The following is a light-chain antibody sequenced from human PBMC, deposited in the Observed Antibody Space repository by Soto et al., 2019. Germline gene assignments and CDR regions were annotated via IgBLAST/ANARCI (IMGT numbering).Light chain of an antibody. CDR2: EVS. V-gene: IGLV2-14*01. Sequence: QSVLTQPASVSGSPGQSITISCTGTSSDVGGYNFVSWYQQHPGKAPKLMIYEVSNRPSGVSDRFSGSKSGHTASLTISGLQAEDEDDYYCSSYTSSSTYVFGTRTKLTVL. CDR3: SSYTSSSTYV. J-gene: IGLJ1*01. CDR1: SSDVGGYNF.